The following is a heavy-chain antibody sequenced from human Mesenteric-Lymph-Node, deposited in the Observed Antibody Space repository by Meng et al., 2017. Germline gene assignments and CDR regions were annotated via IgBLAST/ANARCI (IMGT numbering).Heavy chain of an antibody. CDR3: ARDWGDVRGGFDF. CDR2: TYYRSKYYN. CDR1: GDMVSSNSAA. J-gene: IGHJ4*02. Sequence: QVQLPQSGPGLVKPSQTLSPTWAISGDMVSSNSAAWNWIRQSPSRGLEWLGRTYYRSKYYNDYALSVKSRITINPDTSKNQFSLQLNSVTPEDTAIYYCARDWGDVRGGFDFWGQGTLVTVSS. D-gene: IGHD3-10*02. V-gene: IGHV6-1*01.